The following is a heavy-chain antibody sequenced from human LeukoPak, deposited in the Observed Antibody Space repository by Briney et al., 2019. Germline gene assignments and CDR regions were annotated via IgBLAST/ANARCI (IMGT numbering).Heavy chain of an antibody. CDR3: ARVGVGYCSSTSCYDDYYYHYMDV. Sequence: GGSLRLSCAASGFTFSSYSMNWVRQAPGKGLEWVSYISSSSSTIYYADSVKGRFTISRDNAKNSLYLQMNSLRAEDTAVYYCARVGVGYCSSTSCYDDYYYHYMDVWGKGTTVTVSS. D-gene: IGHD2-2*01. V-gene: IGHV3-48*01. CDR2: ISSSSSTI. J-gene: IGHJ6*03. CDR1: GFTFSSYS.